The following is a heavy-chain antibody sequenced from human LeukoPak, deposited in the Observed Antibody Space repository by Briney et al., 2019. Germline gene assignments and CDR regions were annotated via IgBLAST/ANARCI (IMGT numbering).Heavy chain of an antibody. V-gene: IGHV6-1*01. CDR1: GDSVSSNSAA. CDR2: TYYRSKWYN. D-gene: IGHD1-26*01. CDR3: AIGKWELRSRRYYGMDV. Sequence: SQTLSLTCAISGDSVSSNSAAWNWIRQSPSRGLEWLGRTYYRSKWYNDYAVSVKSRITTNPDTSKNQFSLQLSSVTPEDTAVYYCAIGKWELRSRRYYGMDVWGQGTTVTVSS. J-gene: IGHJ6*02.